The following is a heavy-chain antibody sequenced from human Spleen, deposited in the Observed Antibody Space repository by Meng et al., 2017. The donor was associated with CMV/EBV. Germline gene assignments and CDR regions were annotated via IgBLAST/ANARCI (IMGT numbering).Heavy chain of an antibody. V-gene: IGHV4-31*02. CDR3: ARVDIVVVPAAPSPWYFDL. Sequence: GSYYGTWIRQHPGKGLEWIGYIYYSGRTYYNPSLKSRVAISVDTSRNRFSLMLTSVTVADTAVYYCARVDIVVVPAAPSPWYFDLWGRGTLVTVSS. CDR1: GSYY. CDR2: IYYSGRT. D-gene: IGHD2-2*03. J-gene: IGHJ2*01.